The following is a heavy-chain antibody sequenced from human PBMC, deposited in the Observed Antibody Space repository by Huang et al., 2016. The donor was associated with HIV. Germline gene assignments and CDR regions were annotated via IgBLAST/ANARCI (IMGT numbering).Heavy chain of an antibody. Sequence: QVQLVQSGAEVKKPGASVKVSCKASGYTFSSFGISWVRQAPGQGLEWVGWISVYNGNTKFAQKFQGRLTMTTDPSTSTAYMELRSLRSDDTAVYYCARGGGIQLWLLGYYYMDVWGNGTTVTVSS. CDR3: ARGGGIQLWLLGYYYMDV. CDR2: ISVYNGNT. V-gene: IGHV1-18*01. D-gene: IGHD5-18*01. CDR1: GYTFSSFG. J-gene: IGHJ6*03.